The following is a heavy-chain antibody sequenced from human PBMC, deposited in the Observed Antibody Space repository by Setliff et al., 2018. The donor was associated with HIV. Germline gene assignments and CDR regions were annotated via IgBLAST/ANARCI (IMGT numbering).Heavy chain of an antibody. D-gene: IGHD5-12*01. CDR3: ARDVGRDGYCFDH. V-gene: IGHV1-18*01. CDR2: ISVYNGKI. Sequence: ASVKVSCKASGYTFTNFGISWVRQAPGQGLEWMGWISVYNGKINYAQKFQGRVTMTTDRSTSTAYMELRSLRSDDTAVYYCARDVGRDGYCFDHWGQGTLVTVSS. J-gene: IGHJ4*02. CDR1: GYTFTNFG.